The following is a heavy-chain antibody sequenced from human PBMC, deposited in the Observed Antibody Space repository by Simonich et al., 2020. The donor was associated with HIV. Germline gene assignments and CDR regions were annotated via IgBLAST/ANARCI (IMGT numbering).Heavy chain of an antibody. D-gene: IGHD4-17*01. Sequence: HVQLQESGPGLVKPSETLSLTCTVSGGSISRYYWSWIRRPPGKGLEWIGYIFDNGFTNYNPSLKSRVTISVDTSKNQFSLKMTSVTAADTAVYYCARAPDYGANVYFDYWGQGTLVTVSS. J-gene: IGHJ4*02. CDR2: IFDNGFT. V-gene: IGHV4-59*01. CDR1: GGSISRYY. CDR3: ARAPDYGANVYFDY.